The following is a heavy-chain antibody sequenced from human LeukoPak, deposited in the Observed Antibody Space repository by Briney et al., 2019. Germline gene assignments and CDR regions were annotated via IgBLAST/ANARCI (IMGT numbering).Heavy chain of an antibody. V-gene: IGHV4-34*01. CDR3: ARDRGGYSYGIGY. CDR2: INHSGST. D-gene: IGHD5-18*01. J-gene: IGHJ4*02. Sequence: IREINHSGSTNYNPSLKRRVTISVDTSKNQFSLKLSSVTAADTAVYYCARDRGGYSYGIGYWGQGTLVTVSS.